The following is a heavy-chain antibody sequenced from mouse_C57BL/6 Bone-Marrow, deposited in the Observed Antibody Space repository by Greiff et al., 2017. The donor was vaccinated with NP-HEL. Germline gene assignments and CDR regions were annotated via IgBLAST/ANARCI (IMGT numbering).Heavy chain of an antibody. D-gene: IGHD3-2*02. J-gene: IGHJ2*01. Sequence: VQLQQPGAELVKPGASVKMSCKASGYTFTSYWLTWVKQRPGQGLEWIGDIYPGSGSTNYNEKFKSKATLTVDTSSSTAYMQLSSLTSEDSAVYYCARGGSVYDYFDYWGQGTTLTVSS. CDR2: IYPGSGST. CDR3: ARGGSVYDYFDY. V-gene: IGHV1-55*01. CDR1: GYTFTSYW.